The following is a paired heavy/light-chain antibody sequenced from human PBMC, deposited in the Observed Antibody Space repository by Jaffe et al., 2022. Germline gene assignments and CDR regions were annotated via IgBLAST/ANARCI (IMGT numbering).Heavy chain of an antibody. D-gene: IGHD3-22*01. CDR1: GGSTSSGNFY. Sequence: QVQLQESGPGLVKPSQTLSLTCTVSGGSTSSGNFYWNWIRQPAGKGLEWIGRIYTSGSTNYNPSLKSRVTISVDTSKNQFSLRLSSVTAADTAVYYCARCTSGYCDYFDYWGQGTLVTVSS. CDR2: IYTSGST. CDR3: ARCTSGYCDYFDY. J-gene: IGHJ4*02. V-gene: IGHV4-61*02.
Light chain of an antibody. CDR1: QTVSSNY. J-gene: IGKJ2*01. V-gene: IGKV3-20*01. Sequence: EIVLTQSPGTLPLSPGERATLSCRASQTVSSNYLAWYQQKPGQAPRLLIYGASSRATGIPDRFSGSGSGTDFTLTISRLEPEDFAVYYCQQYGSSPMYTFGQGTKLEIK. CDR2: GAS. CDR3: QQYGSSPMYT.